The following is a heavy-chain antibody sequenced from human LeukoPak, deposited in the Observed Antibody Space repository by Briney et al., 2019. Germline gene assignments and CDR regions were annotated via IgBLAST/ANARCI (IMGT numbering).Heavy chain of an antibody. CDR3: ASNQETYYYDSSGCYPFDY. CDR2: ISSSSSYI. CDR1: GFTFSSYS. Sequence: GGSLRLSCAASGFTFSSYSMNWVRQAPGKGLEWVSSISSSSSYIYYADSVKGRFTISRDNAKNSLYLQMNSLRAEDTAVYYCASNQETYYYDSSGCYPFDYWGQGTLVTVSS. D-gene: IGHD3-22*01. V-gene: IGHV3-21*01. J-gene: IGHJ4*02.